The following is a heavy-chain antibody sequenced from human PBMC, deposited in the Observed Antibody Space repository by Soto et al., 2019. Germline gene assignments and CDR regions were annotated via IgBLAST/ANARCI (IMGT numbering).Heavy chain of an antibody. V-gene: IGHV1-69*13. CDR2: IIPIFGTA. CDR3: ARVGVTFWSGFIGMDV. Sequence: GASVKVSCKASGGTFSSYAISWVRQAPGQGLEWMGGIIPIFGTANYAQKFQGRVTITADESTSTAYMELSSLRSEDTAVYYCARVGVTFWSGFIGMDVWGQGTTVTVSS. J-gene: IGHJ6*02. CDR1: GGTFSSYA. D-gene: IGHD3-3*01.